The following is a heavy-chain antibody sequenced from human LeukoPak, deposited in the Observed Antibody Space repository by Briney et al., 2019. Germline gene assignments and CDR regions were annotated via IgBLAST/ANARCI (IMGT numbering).Heavy chain of an antibody. J-gene: IGHJ5*02. CDR1: GFTFSDYY. V-gene: IGHV3-74*01. CDR3: ARGGHWFDP. CDR2: INTDGSGT. Sequence: GGSLRLSCAASGFTFSDYYMSWIRQAPGKGLVWVSRINTDGSGTSYADSVKGRFTFSRDNAKNTLYLQMNSLRAEDTAVYYCARGGHWFDPWGQGTLVTVSS.